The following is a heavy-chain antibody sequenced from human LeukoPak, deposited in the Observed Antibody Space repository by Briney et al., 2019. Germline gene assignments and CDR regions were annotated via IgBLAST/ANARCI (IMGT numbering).Heavy chain of an antibody. Sequence: GASVKVSCKASGYTFTSYDINWVRQATGQGLEWMGWMNPNSGNTGYAQKFQGRVTMTRNTSISTAYMELSSLRSEDTAVYYCARGREVEGKRWLQLRWGRRYYFDYWGQGTLVTVSS. CDR2: MNPNSGNT. CDR1: GYTFTSYD. CDR3: ARGREVEGKRWLQLRWGRRYYFDY. J-gene: IGHJ4*02. D-gene: IGHD5-24*01. V-gene: IGHV1-8*01.